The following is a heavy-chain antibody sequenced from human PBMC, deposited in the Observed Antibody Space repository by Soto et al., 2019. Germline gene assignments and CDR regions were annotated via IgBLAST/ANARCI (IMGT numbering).Heavy chain of an antibody. D-gene: IGHD3-22*01. CDR2: ISSNGGST. CDR1: GFTFSSYA. Sequence: GGSLRLSCSASGFTFSSYAMHWVRQAPGKGLEYVSAISSNGGSTYYADSVKGRFTISRDNSKNTLYLQMSSLRAEDTAVYYCVTSLFKDRGGGNYYDSSGYYASHYYYGMDVWGQGTTVTVSS. CDR3: VTSLFKDRGGGNYYDSSGYYASHYYYGMDV. J-gene: IGHJ6*02. V-gene: IGHV3-64D*08.